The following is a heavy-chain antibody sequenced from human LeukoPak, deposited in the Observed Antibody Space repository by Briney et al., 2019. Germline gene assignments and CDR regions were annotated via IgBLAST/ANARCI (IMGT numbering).Heavy chain of an antibody. J-gene: IGHJ4*02. Sequence: GGSLRLSCAASGFTFSSYAMSWVRQAPGKGLEWVSAISGSGGSTYYADSVKGRFTISRDNSKNTLYLQMNSLRAEDTAVYYCAKDTDLGYYDSSGSFDYWGQGTLVTVSS. CDR3: AKDTDLGYYDSSGSFDY. V-gene: IGHV3-23*01. CDR1: GFTFSSYA. D-gene: IGHD3-22*01. CDR2: ISGSGGST.